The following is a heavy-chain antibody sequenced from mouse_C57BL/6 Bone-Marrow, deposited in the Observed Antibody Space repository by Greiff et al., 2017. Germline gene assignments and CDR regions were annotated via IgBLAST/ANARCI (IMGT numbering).Heavy chain of an antibody. Sequence: EVKLVESGGGLVKPGGSLKLSCAASGFTFSSYAMSWVRQTPEKRLEWVATISDGGSYTYYPDNVKGRFTISRDNAKNNLYLQMSHLKSEDTAMYYCARLLKGAMDYWGQGTSVTVSS. CDR2: ISDGGSYT. J-gene: IGHJ4*01. CDR1: GFTFSSYA. CDR3: ARLLKGAMDY. V-gene: IGHV5-4*03.